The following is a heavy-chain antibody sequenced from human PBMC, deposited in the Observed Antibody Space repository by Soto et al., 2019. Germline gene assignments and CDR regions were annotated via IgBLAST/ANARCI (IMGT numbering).Heavy chain of an antibody. CDR2: FIPLLGIA. CDR1: GDTFSNYP. V-gene: IGHV1-69*02. J-gene: IGHJ6*03. D-gene: IGHD4-17*01. CDR3: ARVSEMGTVTKGYYYFMDV. Sequence: QVQLVQSGAEVKKPGSSVKVSCNASGDTFSNYPISWVRQAPVQGLEWRGRFIPLLGIANYAPKFQGRVTITADTSTNTADMELSSLRSEDTAVFYCARVSEMGTVTKGYYYFMDVWGKGTPVTVSS.